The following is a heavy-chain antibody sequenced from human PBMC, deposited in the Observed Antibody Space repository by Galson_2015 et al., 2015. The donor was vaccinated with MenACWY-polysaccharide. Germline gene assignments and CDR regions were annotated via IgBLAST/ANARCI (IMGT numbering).Heavy chain of an antibody. CDR2: INPNSGGT. V-gene: IGHV1-2*02. CDR1: GYTFTSYA. J-gene: IGHJ6*02. Sequence: SVKVSCKASGYTFTSYAMHWVRQAPGQGLEWMGWINPNSGGTNHAQKFQGRVTMTRDTSISTAYMELSRLRSDDTAVYYCARDPGARRSTSRYHYYGMDVWGQGTTVTVSS. D-gene: IGHD2-2*01. CDR3: ARDPGARRSTSRYHYYGMDV.